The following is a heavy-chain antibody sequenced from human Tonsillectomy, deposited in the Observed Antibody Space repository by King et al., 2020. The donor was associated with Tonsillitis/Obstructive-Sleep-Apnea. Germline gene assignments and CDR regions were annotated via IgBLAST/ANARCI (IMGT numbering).Heavy chain of an antibody. Sequence: VQLVESGGGVVQTGRSLRLSCAASGFTFSSYGMHWVRQAPGKGLEWVAVIWYDGSNIHFADSVKGRFTISRDNSKNTLYLQMNSLRAEDTAVYYCARDRTHGISGYYYFDYWGQGILVTVSS. CDR3: ARDRTHGISGYYYFDY. J-gene: IGHJ4*02. CDR2: IWYDGSNI. D-gene: IGHD3-22*01. CDR1: GFTFSSYG. V-gene: IGHV3-33*01.